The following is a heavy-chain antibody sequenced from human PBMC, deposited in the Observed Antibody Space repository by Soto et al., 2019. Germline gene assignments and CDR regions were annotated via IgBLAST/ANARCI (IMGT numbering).Heavy chain of an antibody. CDR1: GFTFSSYA. CDR3: ARDQGGYSYGNRLSGYYGMDV. D-gene: IGHD5-18*01. V-gene: IGHV3-30*04. J-gene: IGHJ6*02. CDR2: ISQEGRNK. Sequence: QVQLVESGGGVVQPGRSLRLSCAASGFTFSSYAMHWVRQAPGKGLEWVAVISQEGRNKYYADSVKCRFTISRYNSKTTLDEKMNSQRAEDTAVYCCARDQGGYSYGNRLSGYYGMDVWGQGTTVTVSS.